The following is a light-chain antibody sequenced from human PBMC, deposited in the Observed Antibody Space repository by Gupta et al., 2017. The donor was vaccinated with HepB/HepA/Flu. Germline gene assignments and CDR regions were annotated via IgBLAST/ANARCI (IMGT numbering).Light chain of an antibody. J-gene: IGLJ3*02. CDR1: NIGSKS. CDR3: QVWDASRDRRV. CDR2: YDT. V-gene: IGLV3-21*04. Sequence: SYVLTQPPSLSVAPGQTARLTCGGNNIGSKSVHWYQQKPGQAPVLVIYYDTDRPSGIPERFSGSNSGDTATLTIRWVEAGDEADYSCQVWDASRDRRVFGGVTKLTVL.